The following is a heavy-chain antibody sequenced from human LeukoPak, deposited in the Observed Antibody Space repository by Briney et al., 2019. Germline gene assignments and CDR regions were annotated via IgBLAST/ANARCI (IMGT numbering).Heavy chain of an antibody. CDR2: FDPEGGET. V-gene: IGHV1-24*01. CDR3: ARPIMITSGNAFDI. Sequence: ASVKVSCKVSGYTLTELSMHWVRQAPGKGLEWMGGFDPEGGETIYAQKFQGRVTMTEDTSTNTAYMELSSLRSEDTAVYCCARPIMITSGNAFDIWGQGTMVTVSS. D-gene: IGHD3-16*01. CDR1: GYTLTELS. J-gene: IGHJ3*02.